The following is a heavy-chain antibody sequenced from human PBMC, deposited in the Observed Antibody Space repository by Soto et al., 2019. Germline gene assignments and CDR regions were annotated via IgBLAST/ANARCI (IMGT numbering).Heavy chain of an antibody. D-gene: IGHD3-16*01. CDR1: GFTFSNYA. V-gene: IGHV3-30*04. CDR3: AREGGDAFDI. CDR2: ISYDGRTK. Sequence: QVHLVESGGGVVQPGRSLRLSCAASGFTFSNYAMHWVRQAPGKGLEWVAFISYDGRTKCHADTVKGRFTISRDNSKNTVFLQRNSLRVEDTAVYYCAREGGDAFDIWGQGTMVTVSS. J-gene: IGHJ3*02.